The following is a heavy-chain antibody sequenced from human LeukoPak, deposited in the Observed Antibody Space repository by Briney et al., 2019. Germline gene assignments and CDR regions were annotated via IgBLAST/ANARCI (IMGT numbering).Heavy chain of an antibody. D-gene: IGHD6-13*01. Sequence: KTSETLSLTCAVYGGSFSGYYWSWIRPPPGKGLEWIGEINHSGSTNYNPSLKSRVTISVDASKNQFSLKLSSVTAADTAVYYCARIVKAAGAFDIWGQGTMVTVSS. CDR3: ARIVKAAGAFDI. V-gene: IGHV4-34*01. CDR2: INHSGST. CDR1: GGSFSGYY. J-gene: IGHJ3*02.